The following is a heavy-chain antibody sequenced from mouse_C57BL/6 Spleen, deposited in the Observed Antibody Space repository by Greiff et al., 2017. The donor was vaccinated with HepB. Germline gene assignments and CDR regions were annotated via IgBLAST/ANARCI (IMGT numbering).Heavy chain of an antibody. Sequence: EVKLMESGGGLVKPGGSLKLSCAASGFTFSDYGMHWVRQAPEKGLEWVAYISSGSSTIYYADTVKGRFTISRDNAKNTLFLQMTSLRSEDTAMYYCARIDGSWYFDVWGTGTTVTVSS. CDR3: ARIDGSWYFDV. CDR2: ISSGSSTI. V-gene: IGHV5-17*01. D-gene: IGHD2-3*01. J-gene: IGHJ1*03. CDR1: GFTFSDYG.